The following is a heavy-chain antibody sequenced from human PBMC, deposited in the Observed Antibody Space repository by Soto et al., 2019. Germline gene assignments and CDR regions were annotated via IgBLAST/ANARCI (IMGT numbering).Heavy chain of an antibody. D-gene: IGHD3-22*01. Sequence: QVQLVQSGAEVKKPGSSVKVSCKASGGTFSSYISWVRQAPGQGLEWMGRIIPILGIANYAQKFQGRVTITADKSTSTAYMELSSLRSEDTAVYYCARRLYYDSSGYPLDYWGKGTPVTVSS. CDR3: ARRLYYDSSGYPLDY. CDR2: IIPILGIA. J-gene: IGHJ4*02. CDR1: GGTFSSY. V-gene: IGHV1-69*02.